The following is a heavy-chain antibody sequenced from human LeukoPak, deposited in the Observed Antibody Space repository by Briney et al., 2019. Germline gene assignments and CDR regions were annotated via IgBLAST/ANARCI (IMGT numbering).Heavy chain of an antibody. CDR2: IKSKTDGGTT. Sequence: PGGSLSLSCAASGFTFNNAWMNWVRQAPGKGLEWVGRIKSKTDGGTTEYAAPVRGRFTISRDDSRNTLHLQMNSLKTEDTAVYYCTTLQMYYYDSSGYYFFDYWGQGTLVTVSS. D-gene: IGHD3-22*01. CDR1: GFTFNNAW. J-gene: IGHJ4*02. CDR3: TTLQMYYYDSSGYYFFDY. V-gene: IGHV3-15*01.